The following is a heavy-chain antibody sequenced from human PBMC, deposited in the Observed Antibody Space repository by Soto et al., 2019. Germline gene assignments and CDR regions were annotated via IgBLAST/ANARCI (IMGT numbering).Heavy chain of an antibody. CDR3: ARAPLAPMVRGVTGLDAFDI. CDR2: IYPGDSDT. Sequence: GESLKISCKGSGYSFTSYWIGWVRQMPGKGLEWMGIIYPGDSDTRYSPSFQGQVTISADKSISTAYLQWSSLKASDTAMYYCARAPLAPMVRGVTGLDAFDIWGQGTMVTVSS. CDR1: GYSFTSYW. D-gene: IGHD3-10*01. V-gene: IGHV5-51*01. J-gene: IGHJ3*02.